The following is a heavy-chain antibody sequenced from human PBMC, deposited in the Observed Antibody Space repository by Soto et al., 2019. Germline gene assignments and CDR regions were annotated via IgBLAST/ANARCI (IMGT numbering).Heavy chain of an antibody. V-gene: IGHV1-3*01. CDR1: GYILTTYA. J-gene: IGHJ4*02. D-gene: IGHD3-22*01. Sequence: ASVKVSCQASGYILTTYAEHWVRKAPGRRLVLMGCINPDNGKTKYSQKFQGRVTITRDTSASTAYMELSSLRSEDTAVYYCARGDPINMVVVAIDYWGQ. CDR2: INPDNGKT. CDR3: ARGDPINMVVVAIDY.